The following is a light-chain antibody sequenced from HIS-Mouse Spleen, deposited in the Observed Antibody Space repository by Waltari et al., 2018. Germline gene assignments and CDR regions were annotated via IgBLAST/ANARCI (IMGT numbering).Light chain of an antibody. CDR1: AFPKKY. CDR2: EDS. CDR3: YSTDSSGNHRV. V-gene: IGLV3-10*01. Sequence: SYELTQPPSVSVSPGQTARITCPGDAFPKKYAYWYQQKSGKAPVLVIYEDSKRPSGIPARFSGSSSGTMATLTISGAQVEDEADYYCYSTDSSGNHRVFGGGTKLTVL. J-gene: IGLJ2*01.